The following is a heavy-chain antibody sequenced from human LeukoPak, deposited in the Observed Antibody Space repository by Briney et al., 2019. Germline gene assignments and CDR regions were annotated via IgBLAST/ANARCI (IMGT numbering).Heavy chain of an antibody. J-gene: IGHJ6*04. Sequence: PGRSLRLSCAASGFTFSSYGMHWVRQAPGKGLEWVAVISHDGSNKYYADSVKGRFTISRDNSKNTLYLQMNSLRAEDTAVYYCAKAYSGYDGSWYYYYGMDVWGKGTTVTVSS. CDR1: GFTFSSYG. V-gene: IGHV3-30*18. D-gene: IGHD5-12*01. CDR3: AKAYSGYDGSWYYYYGMDV. CDR2: ISHDGSNK.